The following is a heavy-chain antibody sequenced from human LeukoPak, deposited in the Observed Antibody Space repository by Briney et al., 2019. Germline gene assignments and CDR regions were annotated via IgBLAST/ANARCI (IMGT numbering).Heavy chain of an antibody. D-gene: IGHD3-22*01. V-gene: IGHV4-39*01. CDR3: ARNYYDSSGYYPYFFDY. CDR2: ISYSGST. CDR1: GGSISSSSYY. J-gene: IGHJ4*02. Sequence: SETLSLTCTVSGGSISSSSYYWGWIRQPPGKGLEWIGRISYSGSTYYNPSLKSRVTISVDTSKNQFSLKLSSVTAADTAVYYCARNYYDSSGYYPYFFDYWGQGTLVTVSS.